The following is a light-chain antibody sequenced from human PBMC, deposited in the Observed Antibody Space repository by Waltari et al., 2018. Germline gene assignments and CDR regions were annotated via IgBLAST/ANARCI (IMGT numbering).Light chain of an antibody. CDR1: NRDIGLYAS. J-gene: IGLJ1*01. V-gene: IGLV2-14*03. CDR2: DVI. CDR3: SSYTATDTYV. Sequence: SALTQPASMSGYPGQSITIPCTGTNRDIGLYASVSWYKQHPGKAPKLIISDVIKRPSGVPARFSGSVSGYTAALTISGLQAEDEADYYCSSYTATDTYVFGSGTTVIVL.